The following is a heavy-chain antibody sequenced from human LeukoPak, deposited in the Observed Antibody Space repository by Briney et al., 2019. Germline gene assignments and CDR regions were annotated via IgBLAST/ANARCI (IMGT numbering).Heavy chain of an antibody. CDR3: ARVHKSWSGFHAFDI. D-gene: IGHD3-3*01. V-gene: IGHV4-30-2*01. CDR1: GGSISSGGYY. CDR2: IYHSGST. J-gene: IGHJ3*02. Sequence: SETLSLTCTVSGGSISSGGYYWSWIRQPPGKGLEWIGYIYHSGSTYYNPSLKSRVTISVDRSKNQFSLKLSSVTAADTAVYYCARVHKSWSGFHAFDIWGQGTMVTVSS.